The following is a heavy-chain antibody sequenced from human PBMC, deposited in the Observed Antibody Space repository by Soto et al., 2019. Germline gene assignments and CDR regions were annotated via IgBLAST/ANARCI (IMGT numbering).Heavy chain of an antibody. CDR1: GYTFTSYD. CDR3: ARGRMITFGGVIVYQYSQYYGTDV. CDR2: MNPNSGNT. Sequence: ASVKVSCKASGYTFTSYDINWVRQATGQGLEWMGWMNPNSGNTGYAQKFQGRVTMTRNTSISTAYMELSSLRSEDTAVYYCARGRMITFGGVIVYQYSQYYGTDVWGQGPMVSVSS. J-gene: IGHJ6*02. D-gene: IGHD3-16*02. V-gene: IGHV1-8*01.